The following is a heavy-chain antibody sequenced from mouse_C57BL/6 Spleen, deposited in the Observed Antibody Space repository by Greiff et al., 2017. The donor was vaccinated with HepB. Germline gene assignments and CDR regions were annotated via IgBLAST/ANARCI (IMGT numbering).Heavy chain of an antibody. CDR2: IDPSDSET. CDR1: GYTFTSYW. CDR3: ARGVYAGSAWFAY. V-gene: IGHV1-52*01. J-gene: IGHJ3*01. D-gene: IGHD2-3*01. Sequence: QVQLKQPGAELVRPGSSVKLSCKASGYTFTSYWMHWVKQRPIQGLEWIGNIDPSDSETHYNQKFKDKATLTVDKSSSTAYMQLSSLTSEDSAVYYCARGVYAGSAWFAYWGQGTLVTVSA.